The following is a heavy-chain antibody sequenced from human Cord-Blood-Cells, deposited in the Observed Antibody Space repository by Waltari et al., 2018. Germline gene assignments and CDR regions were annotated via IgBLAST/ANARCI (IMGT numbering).Heavy chain of an antibody. V-gene: IGHV3-9*01. D-gene: IGHD2-2*01. CDR2: IRWNSGRI. CDR3: AKEALTDCSSTSCYSPFDY. CDR1: GFTFDDYA. Sequence: EVQLVESGGGLVQPGRSLRLSCAASGFTFDDYAMHWVRQAPGKGLGWVSGIRWNSGRIGNAYYVKGRFTISRDNAKNSLYLQMNSLRAEDTALYYCAKEALTDCSSTSCYSPFDYWGQGTLVTVSS. J-gene: IGHJ4*02.